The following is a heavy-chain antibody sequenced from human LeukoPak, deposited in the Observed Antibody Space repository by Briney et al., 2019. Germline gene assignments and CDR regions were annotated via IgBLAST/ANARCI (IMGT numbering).Heavy chain of an antibody. CDR1: GFPVSDYY. CDR3: ARDGYGALRFVC. V-gene: IGHV3-11*06. Sequence: TGGPLRLLCAASGFPVSDYYMLWIRQAPGKGREWISYLSSSGSHTNFADSVEGRFTISRDNAKNSLYLQMNSLRVEDTAVYYCARDGYGALRFVCWGQGTLVTVSS. CDR2: LSSSGSHT. D-gene: IGHD4/OR15-4a*01. J-gene: IGHJ4*02.